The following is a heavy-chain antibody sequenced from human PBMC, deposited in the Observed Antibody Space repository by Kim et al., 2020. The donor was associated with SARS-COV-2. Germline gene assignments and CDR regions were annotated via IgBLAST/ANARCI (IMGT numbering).Heavy chain of an antibody. Sequence: SVKVSCKASGGTFSSYAISWVRQAPGQGLEWMGGIIPIFGTANYAQKFQGRATITADESTSTAYMELSSLRSEDTAVYYCAREHYDILTGYGFDYWGQGTLVTVSS. J-gene: IGHJ4*02. CDR2: IIPIFGTA. CDR3: AREHYDILTGYGFDY. V-gene: IGHV1-69*13. CDR1: GGTFSSYA. D-gene: IGHD3-9*01.